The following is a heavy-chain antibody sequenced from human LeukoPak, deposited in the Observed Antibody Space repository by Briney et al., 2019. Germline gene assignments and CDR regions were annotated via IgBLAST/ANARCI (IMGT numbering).Heavy chain of an antibody. D-gene: IGHD6-13*01. J-gene: IGHJ5*02. CDR1: GYRFTSYW. CDR2: IYPGDSDT. V-gene: IGHV5-51*01. CDR3: ARVIAAAGRGNWFDP. Sequence: GESLKISCKGSGYRFTSYWIGWVRQMPGKGLEWMGIIYPGDSDTRYSPSFQGQVTISADKSISTAYLQWSSLKASDTAMYYCARVIAAAGRGNWFDPWGQGTLVTISS.